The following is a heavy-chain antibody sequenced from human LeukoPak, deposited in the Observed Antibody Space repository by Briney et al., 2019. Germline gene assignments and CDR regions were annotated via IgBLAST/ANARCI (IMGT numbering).Heavy chain of an antibody. V-gene: IGHV3-21*03. CDR1: GFTFSSYS. J-gene: IGHJ4*02. Sequence: PGGSLRLSCAASGFTFSSYSMNWVRQAPGKGLEWVSSISSSSSCIYYADSVKGRFTISRDNAKNSLYLQMNSLGAEDTAVYYCASAHYGDYEGFANLNFWGQGTLVTVSS. D-gene: IGHD4-17*01. CDR3: ASAHYGDYEGFANLNF. CDR2: ISSSSSCI.